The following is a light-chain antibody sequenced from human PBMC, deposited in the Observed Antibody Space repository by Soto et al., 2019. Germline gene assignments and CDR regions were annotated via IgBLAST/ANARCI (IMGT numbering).Light chain of an antibody. CDR3: QQYGHAPKT. CDR1: QSVTSSY. J-gene: IGKJ1*01. CDR2: AAS. Sequence: EIVLTQSPGTLSLSPGERATLSCRASQSVTSSYLAWYQQKPGQAPRLLIYAASSRATGIPDRSSGTGSGTDFNLIISRLEPEDFGVYYCQQYGHAPKTFGQGTKVEIK. V-gene: IGKV3-20*01.